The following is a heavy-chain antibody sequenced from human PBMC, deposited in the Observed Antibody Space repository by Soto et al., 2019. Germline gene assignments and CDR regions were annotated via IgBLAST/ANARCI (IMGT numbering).Heavy chain of an antibody. D-gene: IGHD6-19*01. J-gene: IGHJ5*02. V-gene: IGHV1-18*04. CDR2: ISAYNGNT. CDR1: GYIFTNYG. Sequence: SSVKVSCKASGYIFTNYGISWVRQAPGQGLEWMGWISAYNGNTDYAQKFQGRVTMATDTSTNTAYMELRSLRSDDTAVYYCARDRLVSSGWYILGDYNWVDPWG. CDR3: ARDRLVSSGWYILGDYNWVDP.